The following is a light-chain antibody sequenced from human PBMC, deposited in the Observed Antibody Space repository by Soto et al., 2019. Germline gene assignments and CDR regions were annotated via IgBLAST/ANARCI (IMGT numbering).Light chain of an antibody. J-gene: IGKJ4*01. CDR2: AAS. CDR1: QGISTY. V-gene: IGKV1-39*01. Sequence: IQMTQSLSSLPEFAGDRATITCRASQGISTYLNWSQQKPGKAPKLLIYAASSLQSGVPSRFSGSGSETDFTLTISSLQPEDFATCYCQQSLTMPQSLDGGA. CDR3: QQSLTMPQS.